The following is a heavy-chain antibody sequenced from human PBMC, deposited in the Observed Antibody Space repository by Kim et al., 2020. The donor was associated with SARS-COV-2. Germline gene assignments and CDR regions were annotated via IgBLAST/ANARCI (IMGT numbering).Heavy chain of an antibody. CDR3: VRGHISGYYYDDY. J-gene: IGHJ4*02. CDR2: VYTDGGRT. CDR1: GFTFSSYW. D-gene: IGHD3-22*01. V-gene: IGHV3-74*01. Sequence: GGSLRLSCAASGFTFSSYWMHWVRQAPETGLVWVSRVYTDGGRTSYADSVKGRFTISRDNAKNTLYLQMNSLRAEDTALYYCVRGHISGYYYDDYWGQGTLVTVSS.